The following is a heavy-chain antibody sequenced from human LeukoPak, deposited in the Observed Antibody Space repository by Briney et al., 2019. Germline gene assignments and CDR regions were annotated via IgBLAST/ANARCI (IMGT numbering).Heavy chain of an antibody. J-gene: IGHJ3*02. CDR2: IYHSGST. CDR1: GGSISSSNW. D-gene: IGHD6-13*01. V-gene: IGHV4-4*02. CDR3: ARGNVAAAGQDAFDI. Sequence: PSETLSLTCAVSGGSISSSNWWSWVRPPPGKGLEWIGEIYHSGSTNYNPSLKSRVTISVDKSKNQFSLKLSSVTAADTAVYYCARGNVAAAGQDAFDIWGQGTMVTVSS.